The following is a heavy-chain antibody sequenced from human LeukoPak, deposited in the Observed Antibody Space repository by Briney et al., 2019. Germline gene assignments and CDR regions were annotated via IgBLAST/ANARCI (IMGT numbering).Heavy chain of an antibody. CDR3: ASSSGRYID. D-gene: IGHD6-19*01. CDR2: ITPSSTYI. V-gene: IGHV3-21*01. CDR1: GFTFSAYS. Sequence: GRSLRLSCAASGFTFSAYSMNWVRQVPGKGLEWVSSITPSSTYIYYADSVKGRFTISRDNAKYSLYLQMNSLRVEDTAVYYCASSSGRYIDWGQGTLVTVSS. J-gene: IGHJ4*02.